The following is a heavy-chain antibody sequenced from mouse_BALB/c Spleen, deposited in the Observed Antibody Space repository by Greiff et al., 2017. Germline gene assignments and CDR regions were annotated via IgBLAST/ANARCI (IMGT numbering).Heavy chain of an antibody. Sequence: EVQRVESGGGLVQPGGSLKLSCAASGFTFSSYGMSWVRQTPDKRLELVATINSNGGSTYYPDSVKGRFTISRDNAKTTLYLQMSSLKSEDTAMYYCARVDYGSSYYFDYWGQGTTLTVSA. V-gene: IGHV5-6-3*01. CDR2: INSNGGST. CDR3: ARVDYGSSYYFDY. J-gene: IGHJ2*01. CDR1: GFTFSSYG. D-gene: IGHD1-1*01.